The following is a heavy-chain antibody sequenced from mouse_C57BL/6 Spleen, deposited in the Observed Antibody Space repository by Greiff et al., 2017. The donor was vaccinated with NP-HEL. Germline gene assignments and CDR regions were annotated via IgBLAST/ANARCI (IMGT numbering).Heavy chain of an antibody. CDR2: ISYDGSN. CDR3: ARGGDGYYLSFAY. D-gene: IGHD2-3*01. CDR1: GYSITSGYY. Sequence: EVKLQESGPGLVKPSQSLSLTCSVTGYSITSGYYWNWIRQFPGNKLEWMGYISYDGSNNYNPSLKNRISITRDTSKNQFFLKLNSVTTEDTATYYCARGGDGYYLSFAYWGQGTLVTVSA. J-gene: IGHJ3*01. V-gene: IGHV3-6*01.